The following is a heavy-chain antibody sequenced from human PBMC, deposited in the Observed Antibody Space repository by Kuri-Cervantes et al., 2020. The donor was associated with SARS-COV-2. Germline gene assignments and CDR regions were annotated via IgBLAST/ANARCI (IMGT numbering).Heavy chain of an antibody. CDR1: GYTFTSYA. CDR2: INAGNGNT. D-gene: IGHD2-2*02. CDR3: ARAPFRTNRAIVVVPAAIDY. V-gene: IGHV1-3*01. J-gene: IGHJ4*02. Sequence: ASVKVSCKASGYTFTSYAMHWVRQAPGQRLEWMGWINAGNGNTKYSQKFQGRVTIIRDTSASTAYMELSSLRSEDTAVYYCARAPFRTNRAIVVVPAAIDYWGQGTLVTVSS.